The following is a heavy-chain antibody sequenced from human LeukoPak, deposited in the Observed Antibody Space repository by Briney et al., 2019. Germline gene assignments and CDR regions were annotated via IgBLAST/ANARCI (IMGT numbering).Heavy chain of an antibody. V-gene: IGHV4-39*01. CDR1: GGSFSNYNYY. CDR3: ARQNNFDFWSGFFDY. J-gene: IGHJ4*02. D-gene: IGHD3-3*01. CDR2: IHYVGST. Sequence: SETLSLTCTVSGGSFSNYNYYWGWIRQSPGKELEWIGSIHYVGSTYYNPSLKSRVTISVDTSKNQFSLNLSSVTAADTAVYYCARQNNFDFWSGFFDYWGLGALVTVSS.